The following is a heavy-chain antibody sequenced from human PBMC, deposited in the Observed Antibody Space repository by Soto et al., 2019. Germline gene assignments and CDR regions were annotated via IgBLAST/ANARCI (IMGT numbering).Heavy chain of an antibody. CDR1: GFTFGNYA. Sequence: EERLLQSGGGSVQPGGSLRLSCAASGFTFGNYAMTWVRQGPGKGLEWVSTIGGGGVTKYYADSVKGRFTISRDNSKNTLFLQMSSLRAEDTALYYCAKDGHIINFYYHMDVWGKGTTVTVSS. V-gene: IGHV3-23*01. J-gene: IGHJ6*03. D-gene: IGHD3-10*01. CDR3: AKDGHIINFYYHMDV. CDR2: IGGGGVTK.